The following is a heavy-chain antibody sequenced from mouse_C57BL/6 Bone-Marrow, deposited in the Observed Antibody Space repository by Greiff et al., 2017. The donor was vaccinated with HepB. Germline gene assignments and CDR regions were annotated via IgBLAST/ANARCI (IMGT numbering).Heavy chain of an antibody. CDR2: INPSSGYT. CDR1: GYTVSGYW. D-gene: IGHD2-12*01. Sequence: VQLQQSGAELAKPVSAVKLSCVASGYTVSGYWMHWVKQRPGQGLEWIGYINPSSGYTKYNQKFKDKATLTADKSSSTAYMQLSSLTYEDSAVYYCAREFPLLYRSFAYWGQGTLVTVSA. CDR3: AREFPLLYRSFAY. J-gene: IGHJ3*01. V-gene: IGHV1-7*01.